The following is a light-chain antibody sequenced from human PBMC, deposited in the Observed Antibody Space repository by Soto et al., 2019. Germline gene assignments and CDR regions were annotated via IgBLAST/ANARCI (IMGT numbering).Light chain of an antibody. CDR1: QSISSW. CDR2: DAS. V-gene: IGKV1-5*01. CDR3: QQYNSYSWT. J-gene: IGKJ1*01. Sequence: DIQMTQSPSTLSASVGDRVTITCRASQSISSWLAWYKQKPGKAPKLLIYDASSLESGVQSRFSCSGSGTEFARTSSSLQPDDFSTYYCQQYNSYSWTFGQGTKVEIK.